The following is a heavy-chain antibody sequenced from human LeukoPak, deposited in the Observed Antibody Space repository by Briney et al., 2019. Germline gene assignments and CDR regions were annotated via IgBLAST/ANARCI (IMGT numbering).Heavy chain of an antibody. D-gene: IGHD2-2*01. J-gene: IGHJ4*02. CDR1: GFTFSSYG. CDR2: IRYDGSNK. CDR3: AKDLSSVVVVPAAIESPPGY. V-gene: IGHV3-30*02. Sequence: GGSLRLSCTAYGFTFSSYGMHWVRQAPCKGLEWVAFIRYDGSNKYYADSVKGRFTISRDNSKNTLYLQMNSLRAEDTAVYYCAKDLSSVVVVPAAIESPPGYWGQGTLVTVSS.